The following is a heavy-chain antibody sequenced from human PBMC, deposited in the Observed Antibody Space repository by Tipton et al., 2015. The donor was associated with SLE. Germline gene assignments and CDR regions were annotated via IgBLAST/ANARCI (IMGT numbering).Heavy chain of an antibody. V-gene: IGHV4-39*01. CDR2: THYSGST. D-gene: IGHD6-19*01. Sequence: LRLSCTVSGGSISSSRYYWGWIRQPPGKGLEWIGSTHYSGSTYYNASLKTRVTISVDTSKNQFSLKLSSVTAADTAVYYCARQGQWPHFDYWGQGTLATVSS. J-gene: IGHJ4*02. CDR1: GGSISSSRYY. CDR3: ARQGQWPHFDY.